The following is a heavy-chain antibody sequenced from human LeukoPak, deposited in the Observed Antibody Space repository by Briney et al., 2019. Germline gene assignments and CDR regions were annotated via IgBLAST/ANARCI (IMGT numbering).Heavy chain of an antibody. CDR2: ITSSGSTI. Sequence: PGGSLRLSCAASGFTFSSYEMTWVRQVPGKGLEWVSYITSSGSTIHYADSVRGRFTISRDNAKNSLYLLMNSLRVEDTAIYYCARAGPGELLWFGESLEGRYFDFWGQGTLVTVSS. J-gene: IGHJ4*02. CDR3: ARAGPGELLWFGESLEGRYFDF. V-gene: IGHV3-48*03. D-gene: IGHD3-10*01. CDR1: GFTFSSYE.